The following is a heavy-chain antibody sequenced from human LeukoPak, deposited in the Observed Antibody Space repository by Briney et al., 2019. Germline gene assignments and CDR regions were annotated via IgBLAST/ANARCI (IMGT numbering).Heavy chain of an antibody. J-gene: IGHJ4*02. D-gene: IGHD3-22*01. Sequence: SETLSLTCTVSGGSISSGGYYWSWIRQHPGKGLEWIGYIYYSGSTYYNPSLKSRVTISVDTSKNQFSRKLSSVTAADTAVYYCARVLDYDSSGYYSEWGQGTLVTVSS. CDR2: IYYSGST. CDR3: ARVLDYDSSGYYSE. V-gene: IGHV4-31*03. CDR1: GGSISSGGYY.